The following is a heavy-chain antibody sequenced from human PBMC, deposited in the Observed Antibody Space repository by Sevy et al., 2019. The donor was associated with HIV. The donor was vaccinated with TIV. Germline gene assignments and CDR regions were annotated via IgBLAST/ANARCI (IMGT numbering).Heavy chain of an antibody. D-gene: IGHD1-26*01. CDR2: IFHNGKT. V-gene: IGHV4-38-2*02. CDR3: ARDRRIVGGEFDY. CDR1: NYFISTGYY. Sequence: SGTLSLTCSVSNYFISTGYYWGWLRKSPGKGLEWIGSIFHNGKTQDNPSLRGRLTISVDTSKNQFSLKLRSVTAADTAVYYCARDRRIVGGEFDYWGQGILVTVSS. J-gene: IGHJ4*02.